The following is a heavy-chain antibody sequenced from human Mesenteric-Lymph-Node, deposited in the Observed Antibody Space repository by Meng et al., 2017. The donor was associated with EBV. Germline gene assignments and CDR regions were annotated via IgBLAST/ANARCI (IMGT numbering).Heavy chain of an antibody. CDR3: ARSTSSAWYDY. D-gene: IGHD6-19*01. CDR2: VFHRGST. J-gene: IGHJ4*02. Sequence: RLQESGPGLVKPSETLSLTCAVSGGSIISDNWWTWVRQPPGKGLEWIGEVFHRGSTSYNPSLKSRLTISVDTSRNHFSLNLYSVTAADTAVYYCARSTSSAWYDYWGQGTLVTVSS. CDR1: GGSIISDNW. V-gene: IGHV4-4*02.